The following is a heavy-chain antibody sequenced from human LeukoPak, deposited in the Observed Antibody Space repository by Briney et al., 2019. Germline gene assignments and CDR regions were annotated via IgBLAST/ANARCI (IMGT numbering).Heavy chain of an antibody. J-gene: IGHJ4*02. Sequence: SETLSLTCTVSGGSISSYSWSWIRQPPGKALEWIGYIQASGSTNYNPSLKSRVIISVDTSKNHSSLRLSSVTAADTAVYYCARQGPGYGQYFFDYWGQGTLVTVSS. CDR1: GGSISSYS. D-gene: IGHD5-12*01. CDR2: IQASGST. CDR3: ARQGPGYGQYFFDY. V-gene: IGHV4-4*09.